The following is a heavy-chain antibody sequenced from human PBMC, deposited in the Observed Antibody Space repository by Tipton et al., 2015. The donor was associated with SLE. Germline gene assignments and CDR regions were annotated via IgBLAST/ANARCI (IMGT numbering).Heavy chain of an antibody. CDR2: INPGGGST. CDR3: ARQLALDAFDI. CDR1: GYPFVRFH. D-gene: IGHD1-1*01. J-gene: IGHJ3*02. V-gene: IGHV1-46*01. Sequence: QLVQSGPEVKKPGASVKVSCKASGYPFVRFHMNWVRQAPGEGLEWMGIINPGGGSTSYAPKFQGRVTMTRDMSTNTAYMELRSLRSDDTAVYYCARQLALDAFDIWGQGTMVTVSS.